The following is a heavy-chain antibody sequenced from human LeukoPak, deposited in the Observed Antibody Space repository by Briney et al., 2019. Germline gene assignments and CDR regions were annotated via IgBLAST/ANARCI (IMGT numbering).Heavy chain of an antibody. CDR3: ARSGRGVDSFYFYMDV. V-gene: IGHV3-21*01. J-gene: IGHJ6*03. Sequence: GGSLRLSCAASGFTFSSYSMNWVRQAPGKGLEWVSSISSSSSYIYYADSVKGRFTISRDNAKNSLYLQMNSLRAEDTAVYYCARSGRGVDSFYFYMDVWGKGTTVTVSS. CDR1: GFTFSSYS. D-gene: IGHD3-10*01. CDR2: ISSSSSYI.